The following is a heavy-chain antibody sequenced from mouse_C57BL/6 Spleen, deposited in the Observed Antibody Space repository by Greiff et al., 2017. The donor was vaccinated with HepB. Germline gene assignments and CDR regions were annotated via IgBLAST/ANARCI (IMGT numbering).Heavy chain of an antibody. CDR1: GYTFTDYN. V-gene: IGHV1-22*01. CDR3: ASEGNYDDSSWFAY. Sequence: EVQLQQSGPELVKPGASVKMSCKASGYTFTDYNMHWVKQSHGKSLEWIGYINPNNGGTSYNQKFKGKATLTVNKSSSTAYMELRSLTSKDSAVYYFASEGNYDDSSWFAYWGQGTLVTVSA. CDR2: INPNNGGT. D-gene: IGHD1-1*01. J-gene: IGHJ3*01.